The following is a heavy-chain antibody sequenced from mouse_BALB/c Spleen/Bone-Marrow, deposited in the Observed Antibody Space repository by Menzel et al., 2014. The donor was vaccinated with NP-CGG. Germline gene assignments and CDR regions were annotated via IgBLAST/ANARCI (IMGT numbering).Heavy chain of an antibody. Sequence: VQLQQSGAELVKPGASVKLSSKASGYTFTSYYMYWVKQRPGQGLEWIGEINPSNGGTDFNEKFKSKATLTVDKSSSTAYMQLSSLTSEDSAVYYCTRSTMITYFDYWGQGTTLTVSS. CDR2: INPSNGGT. V-gene: IGHV1S81*02. CDR3: TRSTMITYFDY. D-gene: IGHD2-4*01. J-gene: IGHJ2*01. CDR1: GYTFTSYY.